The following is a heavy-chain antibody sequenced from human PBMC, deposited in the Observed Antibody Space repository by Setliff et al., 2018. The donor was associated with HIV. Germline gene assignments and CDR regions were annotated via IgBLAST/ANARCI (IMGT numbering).Heavy chain of an antibody. CDR2: ISSSSSTI. CDR3: ARDSGGWYPTGDYYYYYMDV. D-gene: IGHD6-19*01. Sequence: GGSLRLSCAASGFTFSDYYMSWIRQAPGKGLEWVSYISSSSSTIYYADSVKGRFTISRDNAKNSLYLQMNSLRAEDTAVYYCARDSGGWYPTGDYYYYYMDVWGKGTTVTVSS. J-gene: IGHJ6*03. CDR1: GFTFSDYY. V-gene: IGHV3-11*04.